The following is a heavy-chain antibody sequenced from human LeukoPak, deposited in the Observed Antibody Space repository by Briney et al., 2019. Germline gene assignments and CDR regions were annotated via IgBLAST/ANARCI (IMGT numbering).Heavy chain of an antibody. CDR2: IFYAGST. CDR3: ASGDRGYSYGPLDY. D-gene: IGHD5-18*01. J-gene: IGHJ4*02. Sequence: PSETLSFTCTVSGGSIRSYYWSWIRQPPGKGLEWIGYIFYAGSTTYNPSLKSRVTISIDTSKNQFSLRLNSVTAADTAVYYCASGDRGYSYGPLDYWGQGTLVTVSS. V-gene: IGHV4-59*08. CDR1: GGSIRSYY.